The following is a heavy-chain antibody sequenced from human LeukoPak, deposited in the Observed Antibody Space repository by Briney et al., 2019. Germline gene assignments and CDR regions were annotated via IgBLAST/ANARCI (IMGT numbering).Heavy chain of an antibody. V-gene: IGHV3-48*01. CDR2: ISSSSRTV. D-gene: IGHD1-7*01. Sequence: PGGSLRLSCAASGFTFSTYNMNWVRQAPGKGLEWVSYISSSSRTVYYADSVKGRFTISRDNAKNSLHPQMNNLRAEDTAVYYCASEAPRPIKWERELILSYYFDFWGQGTLVTVSS. CDR3: ASEAPRPIKWERELILSYYFDF. J-gene: IGHJ4*02. CDR1: GFTFSTYN.